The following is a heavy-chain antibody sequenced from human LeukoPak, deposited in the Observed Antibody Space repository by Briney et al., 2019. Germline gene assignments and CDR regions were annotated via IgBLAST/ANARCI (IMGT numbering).Heavy chain of an antibody. CDR2: IYPGDSDS. CDR1: GYSFTNYW. J-gene: IGHJ6*03. D-gene: IGHD2-2*01. V-gene: IGHV5-51*01. Sequence: GESLEVSCKGSGYSFTNYWIGWVRQMPGKGLEWMGIIYPGDSDSRYSPSFQGQVTISADKSITTAYLQWSSLKASDTAMYYCARGVPGYCSSTSCYAKYSFYYMDVWGKGTAVSVSS. CDR3: ARGVPGYCSSTSCYAKYSFYYMDV.